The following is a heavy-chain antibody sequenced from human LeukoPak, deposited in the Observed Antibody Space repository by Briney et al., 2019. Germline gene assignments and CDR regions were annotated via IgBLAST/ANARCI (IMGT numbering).Heavy chain of an antibody. CDR3: ARHGHSYGYVDY. CDR2: IYYTGST. CDR1: RGSISSGSYY. J-gene: IGHJ4*02. D-gene: IGHD5-18*01. Sequence: SETLSLTCSVSRGSISSGSYYWGWIRQPPGKGLEWIASIYYTGSTYYNPSLKSRVAISEDKSKNQFSLRLSPVTAADTAVYYCARHGHSYGYVDYWGQGTLVTVSS. V-gene: IGHV4-39*01.